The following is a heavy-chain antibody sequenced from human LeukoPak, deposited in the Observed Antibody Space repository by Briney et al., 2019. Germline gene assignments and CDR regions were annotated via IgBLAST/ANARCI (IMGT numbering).Heavy chain of an antibody. D-gene: IGHD6-13*01. V-gene: IGHV4-59*10. J-gene: IGHJ5*02. CDR1: GGSFSGYY. CDR2: IYTSGST. Sequence: SETLSLTCAVYGGSFSGYYWSWIRQPAGKGLEWIGRIYTSGSTNYNPSLKSRVTISVDTSKNQFSLKLSSVTAADTAVYYCARGVGGVFNWFDPWGQGTLVTVSS. CDR3: ARGVGGVFNWFDP.